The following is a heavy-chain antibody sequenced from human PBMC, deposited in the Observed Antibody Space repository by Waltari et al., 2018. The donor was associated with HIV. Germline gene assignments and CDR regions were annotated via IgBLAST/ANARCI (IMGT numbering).Heavy chain of an antibody. CDR3: ARTTHGFDF. J-gene: IGHJ4*02. CDR2: ITYSAYTI. Sequence: EVQLVESGRGLVQPGGSLSLSCVASGFTFSSYNMNWVRQAPGKVLEWLSYITYSAYTIYYAVSVEGRFTVSRDKAKNSLTLEMTSLRAEATAVYYGARTTHGFDFWGQGTLVTVSS. CDR1: GFTFSSYN. V-gene: IGHV3-48*01. D-gene: IGHD1-1*01.